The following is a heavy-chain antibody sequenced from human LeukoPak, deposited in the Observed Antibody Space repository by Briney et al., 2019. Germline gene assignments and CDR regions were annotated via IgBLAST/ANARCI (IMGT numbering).Heavy chain of an antibody. Sequence: SETLSLTCAVYSGSFSGYYWSWIRQPPGKGLEWIGEINHSGSTNYNPSLKSRVTISVDTSKNQFSLKLSSVTAADTAVYYCASRIVVPAAFSFDYWGQGTLVTVSS. CDR3: ASRIVVPAAFSFDY. CDR2: INHSGST. V-gene: IGHV4-34*01. CDR1: SGSFSGYY. J-gene: IGHJ4*02. D-gene: IGHD2-2*01.